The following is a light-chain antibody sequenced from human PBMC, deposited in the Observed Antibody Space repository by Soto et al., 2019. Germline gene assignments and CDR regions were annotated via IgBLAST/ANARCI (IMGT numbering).Light chain of an antibody. CDR2: GAS. CDR3: QQYNNWPYT. V-gene: IGKV3-15*01. CDR1: QSVSSN. J-gene: IGKJ2*01. Sequence: EIVMTQSPAPLSVSPGERATLSCRASQSVSSNFAWYQQKPGQAPRLLIYGASTRATGIPARFSGSGSGTEFTLTISSLQSEDFAVYYCQQYNNWPYTFGQGTKLEIK.